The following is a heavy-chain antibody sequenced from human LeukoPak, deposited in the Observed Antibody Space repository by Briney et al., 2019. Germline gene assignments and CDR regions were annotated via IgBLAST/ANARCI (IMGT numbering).Heavy chain of an antibody. CDR2: IIPILGIA. J-gene: IGHJ5*02. CDR3: ARDHIILVAVAGTGWFDP. Sequence: SVKVSCKASGGTFSSYAISWVRQAPGQGLEWMGRIIPILGIANYAQKFQGRVTITVDKSTSTAYMELSSLRSEDTAVYYCARDHIILVAVAGTGWFDPWGQGTLVTVSS. CDR1: GGTFSSYA. D-gene: IGHD6-19*01. V-gene: IGHV1-69*04.